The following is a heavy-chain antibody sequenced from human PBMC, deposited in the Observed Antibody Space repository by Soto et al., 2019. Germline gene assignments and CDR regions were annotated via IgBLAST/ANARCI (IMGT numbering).Heavy chain of an antibody. D-gene: IGHD6-13*01. CDR2: ISGSGGST. J-gene: IGHJ4*02. CDR3: AKGNGAAAAVGPDY. CDR1: GFTFSSYA. Sequence: EVQLLESGGGLVQPGGSLRLSCAASGFTFSSYAMSWVRQAPGKGLEWVSAISGSGGSTYYADSVKGRFTISRDNSKNKLYMQMNSLRAEDTAVYDCAKGNGAAAAVGPDYWGPGNLVTFSS. V-gene: IGHV3-23*01.